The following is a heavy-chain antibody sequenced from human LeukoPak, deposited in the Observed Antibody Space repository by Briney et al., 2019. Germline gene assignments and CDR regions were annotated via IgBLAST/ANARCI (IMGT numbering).Heavy chain of an antibody. Sequence: ASVKVSCTASGYTFTSYYMHWVRQAPGQGLEWMGLIYPSGGSTSYAQKFQGRVAMTRDMSPSTVYMELSSLRSEDTAVYYCARRDGIYGSGSPRDYYYYMDVWGKGTTVTVSS. V-gene: IGHV1-46*01. J-gene: IGHJ6*03. D-gene: IGHD3-10*01. CDR1: GYTFTSYY. CDR2: IYPSGGST. CDR3: ARRDGIYGSGSPRDYYYYMDV.